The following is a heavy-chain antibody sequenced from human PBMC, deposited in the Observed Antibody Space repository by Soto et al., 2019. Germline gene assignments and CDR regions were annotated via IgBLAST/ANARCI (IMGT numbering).Heavy chain of an antibody. CDR1: GFTFSSYG. J-gene: IGHJ4*02. V-gene: IGHV3-30*18. CDR3: AKDRVRMIVAINYFDY. Sequence: GGSLRLSCAASGFTFSSYGMHWVRQAPGKGLEWVAVISYDGSNKYYADSVKGRFTISRDNSKNTLYLQMNSLRAEDTAVYYCAKDRVRMIVAINYFDYWGQGTLVTVSS. CDR2: ISYDGSNK. D-gene: IGHD3-22*01.